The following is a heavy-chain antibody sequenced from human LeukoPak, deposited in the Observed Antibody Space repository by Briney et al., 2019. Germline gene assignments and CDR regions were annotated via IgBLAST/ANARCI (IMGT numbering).Heavy chain of an antibody. CDR3: ARDSKWLVRGASDY. D-gene: IGHD6-19*01. V-gene: IGHV3-48*01. J-gene: IGHJ4*02. CDR1: GFTFSSYS. Sequence: GGSLRLSCAASGFTFSSYSMNWVRQAPGKGLEWVSYISSSSSTIYYADSVKGRFTISRDNAKNSLYLQMNSLRAEDTAVYYCARDSKWLVRGASDYWGQGTLVTVSS. CDR2: ISSSSSTI.